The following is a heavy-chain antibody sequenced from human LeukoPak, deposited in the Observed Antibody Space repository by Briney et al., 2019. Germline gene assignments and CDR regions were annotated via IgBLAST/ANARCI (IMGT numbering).Heavy chain of an antibody. CDR1: GYTFTSYY. Sequence: ASVKVSCKASGYTFTSYYMHWVRQAPGQGLEWMGIINPSGGSTSYAQKFQGRVTMTRDTSTSTVYMELSSLRSEDTAVYYCARDRPPAAIVVVPAAISIPYGMDVWGQGTTVTVSS. V-gene: IGHV1-46*01. CDR2: INPSGGST. D-gene: IGHD2-2*01. J-gene: IGHJ6*02. CDR3: ARDRPPAAIVVVPAAISIPYGMDV.